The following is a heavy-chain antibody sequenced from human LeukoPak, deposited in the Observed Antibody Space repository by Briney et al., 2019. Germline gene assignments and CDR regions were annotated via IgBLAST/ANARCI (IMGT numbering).Heavy chain of an antibody. CDR2: IYYSEST. J-gene: IGHJ4*02. Sequence: SQTLSLTCTVSGGSISSGGYYWSWIRQHPGKGLEWIGNIYYSESTSYNPSLKSRVTVSVDTSKNQFSLKLSSVTAADTAVYYCARGKALSGTYYYYFDYWGQGTLVTVSS. V-gene: IGHV4-31*03. CDR3: ARGKALSGTYYYYFDY. D-gene: IGHD1-26*01. CDR1: GGSISSGGYY.